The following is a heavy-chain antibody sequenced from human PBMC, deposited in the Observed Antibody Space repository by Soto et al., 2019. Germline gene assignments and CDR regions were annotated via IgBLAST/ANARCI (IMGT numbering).Heavy chain of an antibody. CDR3: ARGWSYCGGDCYNDAFDI. CDR1: GFTFGSYG. J-gene: IGHJ3*02. V-gene: IGHV3-33*01. CDR2: IWYDGSNK. Sequence: GGSLRLSCAASGFTFGSYGMHWVRQAPGKGLEWVAVIWYDGSNKYYADSVKGRFTISRDNSKNTLYLQMNSLRAEDTAVYYCARGWSYCGGDCYNDAFDIWGQGTMVTVSS. D-gene: IGHD2-21*02.